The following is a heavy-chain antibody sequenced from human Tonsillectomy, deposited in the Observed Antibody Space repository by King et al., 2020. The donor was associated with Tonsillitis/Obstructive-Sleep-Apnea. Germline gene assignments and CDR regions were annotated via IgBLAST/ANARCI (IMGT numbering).Heavy chain of an antibody. J-gene: IGHJ3*02. D-gene: IGHD6-19*01. V-gene: IGHV3-15*01. CDR2: IKSKTDGGRT. CDR1: GFSFSDAW. CDR3: TTDRAVTGTAFDI. Sequence: VQLVESGGGLVKPGGSLRLSCAASGFSFSDAWLSWVRQAPGKGLEWVGRIKSKTDGGRTDYAAPVEGRFTISKGDSKNTLYLHVNSLKTEDTAVYYCTTDRAVTGTAFDIWGQGTVVTVSS.